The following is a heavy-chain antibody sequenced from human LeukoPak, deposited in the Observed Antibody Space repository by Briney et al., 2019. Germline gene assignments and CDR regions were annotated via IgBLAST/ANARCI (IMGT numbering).Heavy chain of an antibody. Sequence: GGSLRLSCAASGFTFSIYAMSWVRQAPGKGLEWVSYISSSGSTIYYADSVKGRSTISRDNAKNSLYLQMNSLRAEDTAVYYCAELGITMIGGVWGKGTTVTISS. V-gene: IGHV3-48*03. D-gene: IGHD3-10*02. CDR3: AELGITMIGGV. CDR1: GFTFSIYA. J-gene: IGHJ6*04. CDR2: ISSSGSTI.